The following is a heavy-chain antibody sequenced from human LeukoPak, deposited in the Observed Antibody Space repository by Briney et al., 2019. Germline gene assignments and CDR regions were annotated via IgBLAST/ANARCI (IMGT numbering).Heavy chain of an antibody. CDR2: INYSGGT. J-gene: IGHJ4*02. CDR3: ARGYDY. Sequence: SETLSLTCTVSGGSIIGSTSYWGWIRQPPGKGLDWIGIINYSGGTYYNPSLRSRVTISVDTSKNQFSLKLNSVTAPDTAVYYCARGYDYWGQGTLVTVSS. CDR1: GGSIIGSTSY. D-gene: IGHD3-22*01. V-gene: IGHV4-39*01.